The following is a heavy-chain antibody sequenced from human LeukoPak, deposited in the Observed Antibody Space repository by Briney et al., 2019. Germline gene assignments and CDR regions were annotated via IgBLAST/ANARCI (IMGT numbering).Heavy chain of an antibody. CDR3: ARDRCSSTSCYAPVNWFDP. CDR2: INPYSGGT. J-gene: IGHJ5*02. V-gene: IGHV1-2*02. D-gene: IGHD2-2*01. Sequence: ASVKVSCKASGYTFTGYYMHWVRQAPGQGLEWMGWINPYSGGTNYAQKFQGRVTMTRDTSISTAYMELSRLRSDDTAVYYCARDRCSSTSCYAPVNWFDPWGQGTLLTVSS. CDR1: GYTFTGYY.